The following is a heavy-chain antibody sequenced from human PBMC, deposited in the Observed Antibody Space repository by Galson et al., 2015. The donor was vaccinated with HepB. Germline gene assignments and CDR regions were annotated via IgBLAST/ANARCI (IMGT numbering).Heavy chain of an antibody. J-gene: IGHJ6*03. CDR2: ISGSGGST. D-gene: IGHD3-16*01. CDR3: AKGRGAYYYYMDV. V-gene: IGHV3-23*01. CDR1: GFTFSSYA. Sequence: SLRLSCAASGFTFSSYAMSWVRQAPGKGLGWVSAISGSGGSTYYADSVKGRFTISRDNSKNTLYLQMNSLRAEDTAVYYCAKGRGAYYYYMDVWGKGTTVTVSS.